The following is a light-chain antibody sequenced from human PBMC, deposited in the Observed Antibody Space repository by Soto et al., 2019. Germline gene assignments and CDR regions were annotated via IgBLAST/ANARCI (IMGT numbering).Light chain of an antibody. CDR3: QQRRIWPLT. V-gene: IGKV3-11*01. Sequence: IVLTQSPATLSLSLGERATLSCRASQSVSSNLAWYQQKPGQPPRLLIYDASNRATGIPARFSGSGSGTDFTLTISGLEAEDFAVYYCQQRRIWPLTFGGGTKVEIK. CDR2: DAS. CDR1: QSVSSN. J-gene: IGKJ4*01.